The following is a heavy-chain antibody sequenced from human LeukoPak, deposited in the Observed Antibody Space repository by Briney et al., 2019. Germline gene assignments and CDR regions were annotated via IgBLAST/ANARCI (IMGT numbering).Heavy chain of an antibody. CDR1: GYTFTSYY. Sequence: ASVKVSCKASGYTFTSYYMHWVRQAPGQGLEWMGIINPSGGSTSYAQKFQGRVTMTRDMSTSTVYMELSSLRSEDTAVYYCGRGTAMVATDVWGKGTTVAVSS. CDR3: GRGTAMVATDV. CDR2: INPSGGST. V-gene: IGHV1-46*01. D-gene: IGHD5-18*01. J-gene: IGHJ6*04.